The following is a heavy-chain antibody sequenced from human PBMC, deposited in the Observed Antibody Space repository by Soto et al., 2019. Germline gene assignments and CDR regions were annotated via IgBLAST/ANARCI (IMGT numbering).Heavy chain of an antibody. D-gene: IGHD3-10*01. CDR1: GFALSYYA. V-gene: IGHV3-48*03. J-gene: IGHJ5*02. CDR2: ISSDDSTI. Sequence: PGGSLRLSCAASGFALSYYAMNWVRQAPGEGLEWVSYISSDDSTIYYADSVKGRFTISRDNAKNSLYLQINGLRAEDTAIYCCARSGNAYNWFDPWGQGTLVTVSS. CDR3: ARSGNAYNWFDP.